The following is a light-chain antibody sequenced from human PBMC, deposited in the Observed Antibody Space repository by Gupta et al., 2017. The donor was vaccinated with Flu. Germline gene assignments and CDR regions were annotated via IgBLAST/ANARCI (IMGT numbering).Light chain of an antibody. Sequence: DIVMTQSPLSLPVTPGEPASISCRSSQSLLHSNGYNYLDWYLQKPGQSPQLLIYLGSNRASGVPDRFSGSGSSTDFTLKISRVEAEDVGVYYCMQALQTSITFGQGTRLEIK. CDR1: QSLLHSNGYNY. J-gene: IGKJ5*01. CDR3: MQALQTSIT. V-gene: IGKV2-28*01. CDR2: LGS.